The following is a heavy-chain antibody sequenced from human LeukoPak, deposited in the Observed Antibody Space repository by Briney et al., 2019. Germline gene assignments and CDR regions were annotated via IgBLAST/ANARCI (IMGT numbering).Heavy chain of an antibody. Sequence: ESGPTLVNPTQTLTLTCTFSGFSLSTSGMCVSWIRQPPGKALEWLALIDWDDDKYYSTSLKTRLTISKDTSKNQVVLTMTNMDPVDTATYYCARISDHDSIGYYPDYWGQGTLVTVSS. CDR3: ARISDHDSIGYYPDY. CDR1: GFSLSTSGMC. V-gene: IGHV2-70*01. J-gene: IGHJ4*02. CDR2: IDWDDDK. D-gene: IGHD3-22*01.